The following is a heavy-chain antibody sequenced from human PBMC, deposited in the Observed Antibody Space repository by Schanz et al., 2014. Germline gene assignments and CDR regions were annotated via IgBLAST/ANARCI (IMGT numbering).Heavy chain of an antibody. J-gene: IGHJ4*02. D-gene: IGHD6-13*01. CDR1: GFNFGDYY. V-gene: IGHV3-7*01. Sequence: DVQLVESGGGLVQSGGSLRLSCAASGFNFGDYYMTWVRQAPGKGLESVAKINPDGSGKYYVVSVEGRFTISRDNAKKSLDLHMNSLTAEDTAVYYCAKGLGTRSNNFDYWGQGTLVTVSS. CDR2: INPDGSGK. CDR3: AKGLGTRSNNFDY.